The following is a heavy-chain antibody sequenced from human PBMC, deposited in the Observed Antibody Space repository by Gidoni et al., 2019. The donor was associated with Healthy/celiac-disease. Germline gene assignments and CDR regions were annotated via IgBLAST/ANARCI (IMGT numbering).Heavy chain of an antibody. CDR3: ARELWFGDPHQYYGMDV. CDR1: GFTVSSNY. Sequence: EVQLVESGGGLIQPGGSLRLSCAASGFTVSSNYMSWVRQAPGKGLEWVSVIYSGGSTYYADSVKGRFTISRDNSKNTLYLQMNSLRAEDTAVYYCARELWFGDPHQYYGMDVWGQGTTVTVSS. J-gene: IGHJ6*02. D-gene: IGHD3-10*01. V-gene: IGHV3-53*01. CDR2: IYSGGST.